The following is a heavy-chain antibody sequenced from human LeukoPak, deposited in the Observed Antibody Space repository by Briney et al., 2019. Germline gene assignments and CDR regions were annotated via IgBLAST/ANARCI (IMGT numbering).Heavy chain of an antibody. CDR2: ISYDGSNK. Sequence: GGSLRLSCAASGFTFSSYGMHWVRKAPGKGLEWVAVISYDGSNKYYADSVKGRFTISRDNSKNTLYLQMNSLRAEETAVYYCAKLPSTTAVTGRVDFDIWGQGTMVTVSS. D-gene: IGHD1-14*01. J-gene: IGHJ3*02. CDR1: GFTFSSYG. CDR3: AKLPSTTAVTGRVDFDI. V-gene: IGHV3-30*18.